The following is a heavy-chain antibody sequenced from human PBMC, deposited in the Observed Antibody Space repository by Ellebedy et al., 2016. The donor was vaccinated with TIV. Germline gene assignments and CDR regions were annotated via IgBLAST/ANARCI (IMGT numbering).Heavy chain of an antibody. D-gene: IGHD6-13*01. Sequence: AASVQVSCKASGYSFINYAMNWVRRAPGQGLEWMGWINTHTGNPTYVQGFTGRFVFSLDTSVSTAYLHIISLKAEDTAIYYCARAAADGFFWYFDLWGRGTLVTVSS. J-gene: IGHJ2*01. CDR3: ARAAADGFFWYFDL. CDR2: INTHTGNP. V-gene: IGHV7-4-1*02. CDR1: GYSFINYA.